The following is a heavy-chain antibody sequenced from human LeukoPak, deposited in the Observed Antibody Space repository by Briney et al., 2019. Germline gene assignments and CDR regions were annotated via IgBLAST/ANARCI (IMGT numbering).Heavy chain of an antibody. J-gene: IGHJ5*02. V-gene: IGHV1-8*03. CDR2: MNPTSGNT. D-gene: IGHD3-3*01. CDR1: GYTFTSYD. CDR3: ARVQGLPYYDFWSGYSNWFDP. Sequence: ASVKVSCKASGYTFTSYDINWVRQATGQGLEWMGWMNPTSGNTGYAQKFQGRVTITRNTSISTAYVELSSLRSEDTAVYYCARVQGLPYYDFWSGYSNWFDPWGQGTLVTVSS.